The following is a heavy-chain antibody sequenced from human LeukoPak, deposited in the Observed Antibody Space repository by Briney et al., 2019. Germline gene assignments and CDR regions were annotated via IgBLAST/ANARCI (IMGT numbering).Heavy chain of an antibody. D-gene: IGHD3-10*01. CDR2: MNPNSGNT. CDR3: ARASGSAYYYGSGSYPIDY. CDR1: GYTFTSYG. V-gene: IGHV1-8*01. Sequence: ASVKVSCKASGYTFTSYGINWVRQATGQGLEWMGWMNPNSGNTGYAQKFQGRVTMTRNTSISTAYMELSSLRSEDTAVYYCARASGSAYYYGSGSYPIDYWGQGTLVTVSS. J-gene: IGHJ4*02.